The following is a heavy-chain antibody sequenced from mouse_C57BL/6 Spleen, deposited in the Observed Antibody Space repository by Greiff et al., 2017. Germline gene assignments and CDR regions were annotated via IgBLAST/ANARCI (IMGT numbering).Heavy chain of an antibody. D-gene: IGHD1-1*01. V-gene: IGHV5-4*01. CDR3: ARDDTTVVAEDYYAMDD. J-gene: IGHJ4*01. CDR2: ISDGGSYT. CDR1: GFTFSSYA. Sequence: EVHLVESGGGLVKPGGSLKLSCAASGFTFSSYAMSWVRQTPEKRLEWVATISDGGSYTYYPDNVKGRFTISRDNAKNNLYLQMSHLKSEDTAMYYCARDDTTVVAEDYYAMDDWGQGTSVTVSS.